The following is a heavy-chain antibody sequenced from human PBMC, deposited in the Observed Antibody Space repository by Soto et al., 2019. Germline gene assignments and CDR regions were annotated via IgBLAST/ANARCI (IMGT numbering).Heavy chain of an antibody. J-gene: IGHJ6*03. V-gene: IGHV3-74*01. CDR3: ARGTVTTYSYYYYYYMDV. CDR2: INSDGSST. D-gene: IGHD4-17*01. CDR1: GFTVSSYW. Sequence: EVQLVESGGGLVQPGGSLRLSCAAAGFTVSSYWMHWVRQAPGKGLLWVSRINSDGSSTSYADSVKGRFTISRDNAKNTLYLQMNSLRAEDTAVYYCARGTVTTYSYYYYYYMDVWGKGTTVTVSS.